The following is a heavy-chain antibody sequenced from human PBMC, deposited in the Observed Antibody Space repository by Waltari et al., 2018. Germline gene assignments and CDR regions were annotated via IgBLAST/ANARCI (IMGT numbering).Heavy chain of an antibody. D-gene: IGHD3-10*01. CDR2: ITGNGDTI. J-gene: IGHJ4*02. CDR1: GFTFRTYA. CDR3: AKDVSPDGFNDLDY. V-gene: IGHV3-23*01. Sequence: EVQLLESGGGLVQPGESLRLSCAASGFTFRTYAMSWVRQAPGKGLEWVSLITGNGDTIKYADSVKGRFTISRDNSKNTLYLQMNILRADDMAVYYCAKDVSPDGFNDLDYWGQGTLVTVSS.